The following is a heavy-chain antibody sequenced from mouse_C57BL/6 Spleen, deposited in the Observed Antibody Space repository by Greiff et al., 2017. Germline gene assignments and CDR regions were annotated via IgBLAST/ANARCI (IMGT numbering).Heavy chain of an antibody. CDR1: GFTFSDYY. V-gene: IGHV5-12*01. D-gene: IGHD1-1*01. Sequence: EVQLVESGGGLVQPGGSLKLSCAASGFTFSDYYMYWVRQTPEKRLEWIAYISNGGGSTDYPATVKGPFTIARDNAKNTMYLQMRRLKSEDTAMYYCARHGGIGDGKYAMDYWGQGTSVTVSS. J-gene: IGHJ4*01. CDR3: ARHGGIGDGKYAMDY. CDR2: ISNGGGST.